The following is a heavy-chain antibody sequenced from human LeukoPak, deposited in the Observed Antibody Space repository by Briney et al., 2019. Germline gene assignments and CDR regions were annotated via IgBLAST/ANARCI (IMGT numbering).Heavy chain of an antibody. CDR2: ISSSSSYI. CDR3: ARELEAAGYYFDY. V-gene: IGHV3-21*01. Sequence: GGSLRLSCAASGFTFSSYSMNWVRQAPGKGLEWVSSISSSSSYIYYADSVKGRFTISRDNAKNSLYLQMNSLRAEDTAVYYCARELEAAGYYFDYWGQGTLVTVSS. J-gene: IGHJ4*02. D-gene: IGHD6-13*01. CDR1: GFTFSSYS.